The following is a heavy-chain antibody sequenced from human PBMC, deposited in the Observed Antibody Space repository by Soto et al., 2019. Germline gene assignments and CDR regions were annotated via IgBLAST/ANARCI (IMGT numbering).Heavy chain of an antibody. Sequence: EVQLLESGGGLVQPGGSLRLSCAASEFTFSNYAMSWVRQAPGKGLEWVSGISASGGRTYYADSVKGRFSISRDNSKNTLSLQRNSLTAEDTAIYDCAKDRNGDYVGGFEMWGQGTKVTVSA. V-gene: IGHV3-23*01. CDR2: ISASGGRT. J-gene: IGHJ3*02. D-gene: IGHD4-17*01. CDR3: AKDRNGDYVGGFEM. CDR1: EFTFSNYA.